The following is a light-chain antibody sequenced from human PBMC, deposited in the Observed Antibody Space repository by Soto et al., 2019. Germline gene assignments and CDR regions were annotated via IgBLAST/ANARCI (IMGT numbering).Light chain of an antibody. J-gene: IGKJ4*01. V-gene: IGKV3-20*01. Sequence: LTQSPGTLSLSPGERATLFCRAGQSVDSGDLAWYQQKPGQAPRLLIYGASRRATGVPDRFSGGGSGTDFTLTISSPEPEDVAVYYCQHYRSSPLTFGGGTKVEIK. CDR2: GAS. CDR1: QSVDSGD. CDR3: QHYRSSPLT.